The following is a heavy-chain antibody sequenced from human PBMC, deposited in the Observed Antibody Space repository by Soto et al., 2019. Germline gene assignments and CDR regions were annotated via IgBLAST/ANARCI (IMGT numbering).Heavy chain of an antibody. J-gene: IGHJ4*02. Sequence: ASVKVSCKASGYTFDGYYMPWVRQAPGQGLEWMGWINPNSGGTNYAQKFQGWVTMTRDTSISTAYMELSRLRSDDTAVYYCARGDSGSYYLHWGQGTLVTVSS. D-gene: IGHD1-26*01. V-gene: IGHV1-2*04. CDR2: INPNSGGT. CDR3: ARGDSGSYYLH. CDR1: GYTFDGYY.